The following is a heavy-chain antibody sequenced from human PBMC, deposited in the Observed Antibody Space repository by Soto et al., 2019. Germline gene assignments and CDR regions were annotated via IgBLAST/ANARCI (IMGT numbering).Heavy chain of an antibody. V-gene: IGHV4-34*01. CDR1: GGSFSGYY. J-gene: IGHJ6*03. D-gene: IGHD2-2*01. CDR3: ARGLFEGIVVVPAVTRNYYYYMDV. CDR2: INHSGST. Sequence: QVQLQQWGAGLLKPSETLSLTCAVYGGSFSGYYWSWIREPPGKGLEWIGEINHSGSTNYNPSLKSRVTISVDTSKNQFSLKLSSVTAADTAVYYCARGLFEGIVVVPAVTRNYYYYMDVWGKGTTVTVSS.